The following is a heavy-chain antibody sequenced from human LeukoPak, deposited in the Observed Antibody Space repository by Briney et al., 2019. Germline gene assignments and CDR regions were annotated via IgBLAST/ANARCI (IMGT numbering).Heavy chain of an antibody. Sequence: GGSLRLSCAASRFTFNSYDMYWGRQVLGKGLEWVSAIDKGPNTYYSDSVKGRFTISRDNVKNFLYLQMNSRRAEDTAICYCVRERPTYGLDALDVWGHGTMVTVSS. J-gene: IGHJ3*01. CDR1: RFTFNSYD. V-gene: IGHV3-13*01. D-gene: IGHD3-10*01. CDR2: IDKGPNT. CDR3: VRERPTYGLDALDV.